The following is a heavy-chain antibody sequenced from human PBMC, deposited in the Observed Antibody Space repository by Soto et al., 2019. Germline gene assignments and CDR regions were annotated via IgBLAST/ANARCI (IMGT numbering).Heavy chain of an antibody. V-gene: IGHV3-21*01. CDR2: ISSSSSYI. CDR3: ARDLGSAEQQLVRGYYYYYGMDV. J-gene: IGHJ6*02. CDR1: GFTFSSYS. D-gene: IGHD6-13*01. Sequence: PGGSLRLSCAASGFTFSSYSMNWVRQAPGKGLEWVSSISSSSSYIYYADSVKGRFTISRDNAKNSLYPQMNSLRAEDTAVYYCARDLGSAEQQLVRGYYYYYGMDVWGQGTTVTVSS.